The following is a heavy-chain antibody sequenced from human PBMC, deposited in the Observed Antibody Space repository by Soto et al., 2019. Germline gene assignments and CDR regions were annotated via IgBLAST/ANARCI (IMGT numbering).Heavy chain of an antibody. Sequence: SETLSLTCPVSGYSISSGYYWGWIRQPPGKGLEWIGSIYHSGSTYYNPSLKSRVTISVDTSKNQFSLKLSSVTAADTAVYYCARGSRFNYGDYVGYWGQGTLVTVSS. CDR3: ARGSRFNYGDYVGY. D-gene: IGHD4-17*01. CDR2: IYHSGST. J-gene: IGHJ4*02. V-gene: IGHV4-38-2*02. CDR1: GYSISSGYY.